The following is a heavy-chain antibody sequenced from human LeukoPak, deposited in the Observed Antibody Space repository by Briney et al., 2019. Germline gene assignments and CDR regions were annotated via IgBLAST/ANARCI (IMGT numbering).Heavy chain of an antibody. D-gene: IGHD3-10*01. J-gene: IGHJ6*03. V-gene: IGHV4-39*07. CDR1: GGSISSSSYY. CDR2: IYYSGST. CDR3: AGLGLWFGELYGGHNYYYYYMDV. Sequence: SETLSLTCTVSGGSISSSSYYWGWIRQPPGKGLEWIGSIYYSGSTYYNPSLKSRVTISVDTSKNQFSLKLSSVTAADTAVYYCAGLGLWFGELYGGHNYYYYYMDVWGKGTTVTISS.